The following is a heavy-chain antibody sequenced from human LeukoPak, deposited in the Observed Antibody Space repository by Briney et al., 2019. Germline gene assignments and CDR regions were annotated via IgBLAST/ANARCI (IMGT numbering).Heavy chain of an antibody. Sequence: SETLSLTCTVSGGSISSYSSYWGWIRQPPGKGLEWIGSIYYSESTSYNPSLKSRVTISADTSENQFSLNLNSVTAADTAVYYCARSGPSSTYDSWGQGTLVTVSS. CDR2: IYYSEST. V-gene: IGHV4-39*01. CDR1: GGSISSYSSY. D-gene: IGHD6-19*01. J-gene: IGHJ5*01. CDR3: ARSGPSSTYDS.